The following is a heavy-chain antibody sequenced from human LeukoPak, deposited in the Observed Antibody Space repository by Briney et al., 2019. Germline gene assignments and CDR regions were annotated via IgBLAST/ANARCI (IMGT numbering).Heavy chain of an antibody. D-gene: IGHD2-2*01. CDR3: AREVVVPAARGWFDP. CDR2: IYYSGST. Sequence: SETLSLTCAVYGGSLSGYYWSWIRQHPGKGLEWIGYIYYSGSTYYNPSLKSRVTISVVTSKNQFSLKLSSVTAADTAVYYCAREVVVPAARGWFDPWGQGTLVTVSS. J-gene: IGHJ5*02. CDR1: GGSLSGYY. V-gene: IGHV4-31*11.